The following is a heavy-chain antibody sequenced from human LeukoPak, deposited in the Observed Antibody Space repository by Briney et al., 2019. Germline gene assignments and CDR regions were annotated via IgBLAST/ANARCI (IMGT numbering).Heavy chain of an antibody. D-gene: IGHD5-12*01. CDR1: GGSFSGYY. CDR2: INHSGST. J-gene: IGHJ4*02. CDR3: ARQYYSGYDFFDY. V-gene: IGHV4-34*01. Sequence: PSETLSLTCAVYGGSFSGYYWSWIRQPPGKGLEWIGEINHSGSTNYNPSLKSRVTISVDTSKNQFSLKLSSVTAADTAVYYCARQYYSGYDFFDYWGQGTLVTVSS.